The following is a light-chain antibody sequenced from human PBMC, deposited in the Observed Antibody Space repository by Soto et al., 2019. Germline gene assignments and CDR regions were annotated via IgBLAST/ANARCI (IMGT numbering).Light chain of an antibody. CDR3: CSYAGSYTWV. Sequence: QSALTQPRSVSGSPGQSVTISCTGTSSDVGGYNYVSWYQQHPGKAPKLMIYDVSKWPSGVPDRFSGSKSGNTASLTISGLQAEDEADYYCCSYAGSYTWVLGGGNKLTAL. CDR1: SSDVGGYNY. J-gene: IGLJ3*02. CDR2: DVS. V-gene: IGLV2-11*01.